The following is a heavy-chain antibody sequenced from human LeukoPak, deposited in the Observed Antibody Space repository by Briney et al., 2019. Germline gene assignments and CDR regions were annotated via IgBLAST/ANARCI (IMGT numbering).Heavy chain of an antibody. Sequence: GSLSLSCAASGFRFSSYGMHWVRQAPGKGLEWVAVIWYDGSNKYYADSVMGRFTVSRDNSKNTLYLQMNSLRAEDTAVYYCATAVASSSGWYADYWGQGTLVTVSS. CDR1: GFRFSSYG. J-gene: IGHJ4*02. V-gene: IGHV3-33*01. CDR2: IWYDGSNK. D-gene: IGHD6-19*01. CDR3: ATAVASSSGWYADY.